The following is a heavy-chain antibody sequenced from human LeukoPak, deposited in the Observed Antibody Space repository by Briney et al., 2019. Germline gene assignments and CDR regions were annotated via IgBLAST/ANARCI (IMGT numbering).Heavy chain of an antibody. J-gene: IGHJ6*02. CDR1: GFTFSSYS. CDR2: ISSSSSYI. V-gene: IGHV3-21*01. Sequence: GGSLRLSCAASGFTFSSYSMNWVRQAPGKGLEWVSSISSSSSYIYHADSVKGRFTISRDNAKNSLYLQMNSLRAEDTAVYYCARDYVITAVGVYYGMDVWGQGTTVTVSS. CDR3: ARDYVITAVGVYYGMDV. D-gene: IGHD4-23*01.